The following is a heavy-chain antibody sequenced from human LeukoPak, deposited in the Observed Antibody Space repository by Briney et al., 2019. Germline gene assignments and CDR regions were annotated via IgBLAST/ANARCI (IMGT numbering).Heavy chain of an antibody. CDR3: TSAAGRLNY. J-gene: IGHJ4*02. D-gene: IGHD6-13*01. CDR1: GGSFSGYY. Sequence: PSETLSLTCAVYGGSFSGYYWSWIRQPPGKGLEWIGEINHSGGTNYNPSLKSRVTISVDTSKNQFSLKLSSVTAADTAVYYCTSAAGRLNYWGQGTLVTVSS. V-gene: IGHV4-34*01. CDR2: INHSGGT.